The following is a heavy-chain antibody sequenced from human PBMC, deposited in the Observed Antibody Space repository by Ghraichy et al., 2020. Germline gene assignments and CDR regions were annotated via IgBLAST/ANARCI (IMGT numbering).Heavy chain of an antibody. J-gene: IGHJ6*02. CDR3: ARADCSGGTCGWNYYYYGMDV. CDR2: IYSGGTT. CDR1: GFTISSHY. V-gene: IGHV3-53*01. Sequence: LSLTCAASGFTISSHYMSWVRQAPGKGLEWVSVIYSGGTTYYADSVTGRFTISRDNSKNTLYLQMNSLRAEDTAVYYCARADCSGGTCGWNYYYYGMDVWGQGTTVTVSS. D-gene: IGHD2-15*01.